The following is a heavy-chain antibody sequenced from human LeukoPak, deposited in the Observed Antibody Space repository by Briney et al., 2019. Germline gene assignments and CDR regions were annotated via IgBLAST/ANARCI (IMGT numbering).Heavy chain of an antibody. CDR1: GFTFSSYW. CDR2: INTDGTTT. V-gene: IGHV3-74*01. D-gene: IGHD2-2*01. Sequence: GGSLRLSCAASGFTFSSYWMNWVRQAPGKGLVWVSHINTDGTTTTYADSVKGRFTVSRDNAKNTLYLEMNRLRAEDTAVYYCTRDNAYMFDYWGQGTQVAVSS. CDR3: TRDNAYMFDY. J-gene: IGHJ4*02.